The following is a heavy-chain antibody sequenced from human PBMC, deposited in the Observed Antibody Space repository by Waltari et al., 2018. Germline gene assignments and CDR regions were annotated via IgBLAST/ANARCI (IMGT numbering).Heavy chain of an antibody. D-gene: IGHD3-22*01. J-gene: IGHJ3*02. Sequence: QVQLQESGPGLVKPSETLSLTCTVSGGSISSYYWSWIRQPPGKGLDWIGYIYYSGSTNSNPSLKSRVTISLYTSKNQFSLMLSSVTAADTAVYYCATDSSGYRDAFDIWGQVTMVTVSS. CDR2: IYYSGST. V-gene: IGHV4-59*01. CDR3: ATDSSGYRDAFDI. CDR1: GGSISSYY.